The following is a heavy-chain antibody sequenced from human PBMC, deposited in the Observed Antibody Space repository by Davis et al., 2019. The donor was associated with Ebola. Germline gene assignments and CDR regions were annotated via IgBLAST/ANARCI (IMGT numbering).Heavy chain of an antibody. J-gene: IGHJ2*01. CDR1: GISLSTSGAG. Sequence: SGPTLVKPTQTLTLTCNISGISLSTSGAGVGWVRQPPGRALEWLALIYWDDDKRYSPSLRNRLTITKDTSKNEVVLTMTNMDPVDTATYYCARRRDPWGVRRGAWYFDLWGRGALVTVSS. CDR2: IYWDDDK. V-gene: IGHV2-5*02. CDR3: ARRRDPWGVRRGAWYFDL. D-gene: IGHD1-26*01.